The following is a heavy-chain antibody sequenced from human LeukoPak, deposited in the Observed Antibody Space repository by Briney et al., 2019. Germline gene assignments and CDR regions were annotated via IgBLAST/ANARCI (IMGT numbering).Heavy chain of an antibody. V-gene: IGHV4-39*07. Sequence: SETLSLTCTVSGGSISSSSYYWGWIRQPPGKGLEWIGSIYYSGSTYYNPSLKSRVTISVDTSKNQFSLKLSSVTAADTAVYYCARRYYGSGSYYQYWGQGTLVTVSS. CDR2: IYYSGST. CDR3: ARRYYGSGSYYQY. CDR1: GGSISSSSYY. J-gene: IGHJ4*02. D-gene: IGHD3-10*01.